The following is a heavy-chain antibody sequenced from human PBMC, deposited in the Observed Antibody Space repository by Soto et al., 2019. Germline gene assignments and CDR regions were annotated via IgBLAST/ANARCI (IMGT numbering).Heavy chain of an antibody. CDR2: ISSSSSYI. D-gene: IGHD3-3*01. V-gene: IGHV3-21*01. Sequence: PGGSLRLSCAASGFTFSSYSMNWVRQAPGKGLEWVSSISSSSSYIYYADSVKGRFTISRDNAKNSLYLQMNSLRAEDTAVYYCARTRSITIFGVVIRKRSDAFDIWGQGTMVT. CDR3: ARTRSITIFGVVIRKRSDAFDI. CDR1: GFTFSSYS. J-gene: IGHJ3*02.